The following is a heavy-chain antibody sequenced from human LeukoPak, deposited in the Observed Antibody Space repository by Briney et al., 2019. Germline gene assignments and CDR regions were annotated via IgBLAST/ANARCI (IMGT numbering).Heavy chain of an antibody. V-gene: IGHV3-23*01. D-gene: IGHD6-6*01. CDR1: GFTFSSYA. CDR3: ARGVGYSSSTPPVWFDP. J-gene: IGHJ5*02. CDR2: ISGSGGST. Sequence: GGSLRLSCAASGFTFSSYAMSWVRQAPGKGLEWVSAISGSGGSTYYADSVKGRFTISRDNAKNSLYLQMNSLRAEDTAVYYCARGVGYSSSTPPVWFDPWGQGTLVTVSS.